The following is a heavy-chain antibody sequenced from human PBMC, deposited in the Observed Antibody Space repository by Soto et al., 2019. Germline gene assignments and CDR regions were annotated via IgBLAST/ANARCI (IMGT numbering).Heavy chain of an antibody. CDR1: GYSFTNYW. V-gene: IGHV5-51*01. D-gene: IGHD2-21*01. J-gene: IGHJ4*02. CDR2: ISPADTNT. Sequence: PGESLKISCKASGYSFTNYWIGWVRQMSGKGLEWMGVISPADTNTKFSPPFQGQATISSAKYNSTAYQPRIILKASDSAMYYCARQAYHLDGNSSGYWGQGAQFTVSS. CDR3: ARQAYHLDGNSSGY.